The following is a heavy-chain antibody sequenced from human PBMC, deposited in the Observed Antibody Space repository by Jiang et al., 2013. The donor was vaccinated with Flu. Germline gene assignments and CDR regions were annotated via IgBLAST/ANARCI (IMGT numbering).Heavy chain of an antibody. CDR2: IYHSGST. V-gene: IGHV4-39*07. J-gene: IGHJ4*02. Sequence: PGLVKPSETLSLTCTVSGGSIITSYYWGWIRQPPGKGLEWIGNIYHSGSTYYNPSLKSRVTIAVDTSKNQFSLKLSPVTAADTAVYYCARSNPPADYWGQGTLVTVSS. CDR3: ARSNPPADY. CDR1: GGSIITSYY.